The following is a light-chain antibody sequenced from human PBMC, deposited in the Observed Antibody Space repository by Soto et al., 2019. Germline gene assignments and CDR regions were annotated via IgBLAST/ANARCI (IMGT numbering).Light chain of an antibody. CDR3: QSFDSTTVV. CDR1: GGSMANHY. V-gene: IGLV6-57*04. CDR2: EDN. Sequence: NFMLTQPHSVSESPGQTVTNSCTRSGGSMANHYVQWYQQRPGSAPTTVIYEDNQRPSGVPDRFSGSIDSSSNSASLTLTGLKTEDEADCYCQSFDSTTVVFGGGTQLTVL. J-gene: IGLJ3*02.